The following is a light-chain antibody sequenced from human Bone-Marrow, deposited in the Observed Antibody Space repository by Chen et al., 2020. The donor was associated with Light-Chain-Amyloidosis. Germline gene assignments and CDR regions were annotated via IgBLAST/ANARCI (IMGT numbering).Light chain of an antibody. J-gene: IGKJ2*01. CDR2: GTS. V-gene: IGKV3-20*01. CDR1: RRISPVY. Sequence: VLTQTPGTPSLSPGDRATLSCRASRRISPVYLAWYQQKPGQAPRLLISGTSNRATGIPDRFSGSGSGTEFSLTITRLEPEDFAVYFCQQYGNSPLYTFGQGTKVEI. CDR3: QQYGNSPLYT.